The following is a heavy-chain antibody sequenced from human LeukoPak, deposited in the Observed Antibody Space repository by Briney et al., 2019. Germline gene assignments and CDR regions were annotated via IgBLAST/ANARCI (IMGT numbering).Heavy chain of an antibody. CDR2: IKRDGSEK. J-gene: IGHJ4*02. CDR3: ARVHYGDYGYFDY. CDR1: GFTFSNYW. V-gene: IGHV3-7*01. Sequence: GGSLRLSCAASGFTFSNYWMTWVRQAPGKGLEWVADIKRDGSEKYYVDSVKGRFSISRDNAKNSLYLQMNSLRAEDTAVYYCARVHYGDYGYFDYWGQGTLVTVSS. D-gene: IGHD4-17*01.